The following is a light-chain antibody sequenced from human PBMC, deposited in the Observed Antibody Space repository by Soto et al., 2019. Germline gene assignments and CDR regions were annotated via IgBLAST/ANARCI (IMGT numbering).Light chain of an antibody. CDR1: QDISSY. V-gene: IGKV1-27*01. J-gene: IGKJ4*01. CDR3: QKYNSVPLT. CDR2: AAS. Sequence: DIQMTQSASSLSASVGDRVTITCRASQDISSYLAWYQQRPGKVPKLLIYAASNLQSGVPSRFSGSGSGTDFNLTISSLQPEEVATNCCQKYNSVPLTFGGGTKVEIK.